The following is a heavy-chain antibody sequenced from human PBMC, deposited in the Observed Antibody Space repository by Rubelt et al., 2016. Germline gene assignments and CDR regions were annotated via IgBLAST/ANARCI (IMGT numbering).Heavy chain of an antibody. Sequence: QVQLQESGPRLVKPSETLSLTCTVSGGSISAYYWGWVRQPPGKGLEWIAYIHSSGSTNASPSLTSRCTISVDTSKNQFSLKLSSVTAADTAVYYCADLPGVWGKGTTVTVSS. V-gene: IGHV4-4*09. CDR2: IHSSGST. CDR1: GGSISAYY. J-gene: IGHJ6*04. CDR3: ADLPGV.